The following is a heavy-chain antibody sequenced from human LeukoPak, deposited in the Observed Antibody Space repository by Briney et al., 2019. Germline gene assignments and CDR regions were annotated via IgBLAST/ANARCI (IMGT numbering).Heavy chain of an antibody. CDR3: AIGSGGQRLGDY. D-gene: IGHD6-25*01. Sequence: GESRNISGKGSGYSFTSYWIGWVRQMPGKGLEWMGIIYPGDSDTRYNPSFQGQVTISADKFISIAYLEWSRLRASDTAMYYCAIGSGGQRLGDYWGQGTLVTVSS. V-gene: IGHV5-51*01. J-gene: IGHJ4*02. CDR2: IYPGDSDT. CDR1: GYSFTSYW.